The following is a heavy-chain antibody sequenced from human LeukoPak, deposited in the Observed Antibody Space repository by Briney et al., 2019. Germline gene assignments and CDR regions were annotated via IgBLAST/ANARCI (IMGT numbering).Heavy chain of an antibody. Sequence: SEALSLTCAVSGGSISSGGYSWSWIRQPPGKGLEWIGYIYHSGSTYYNPSLKSRVTISVDRSKNQFSLKLSSVTAADTAVYYCARRTIVLRYFDWFTPGDRAYYFDYWGQGTLVTVSS. J-gene: IGHJ4*02. D-gene: IGHD3-9*01. CDR2: IYHSGST. CDR3: ARRTIVLRYFDWFTPGDRAYYFDY. V-gene: IGHV4-30-2*01. CDR1: GGSISSGGYS.